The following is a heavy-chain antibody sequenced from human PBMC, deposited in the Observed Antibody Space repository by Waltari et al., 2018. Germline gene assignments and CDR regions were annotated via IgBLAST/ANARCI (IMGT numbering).Heavy chain of an antibody. CDR3: ARGYPFSFYGSGTYYNVYDY. V-gene: IGHV1-8*01. D-gene: IGHD3-10*01. Sequence: QVQLVQSGAEVKKPGASVKVSCRASGYTFTSYDINWVRQATGQGLEWMGWINPNSCNTDHAQKFQGRVTRTRNTSISTAYMELSSLRSGDTAVYYCARGYPFSFYGSGTYYNVYDYWGQGTLVTVSS. J-gene: IGHJ4*02. CDR1: GYTFTSYD. CDR2: INPNSCNT.